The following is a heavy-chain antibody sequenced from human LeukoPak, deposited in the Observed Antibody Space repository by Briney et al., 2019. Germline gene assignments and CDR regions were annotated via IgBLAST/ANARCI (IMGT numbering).Heavy chain of an antibody. CDR2: IYHSGST. V-gene: IGHV4-4*02. CDR1: GGSISSNHW. Sequence: SETLSLTCAVSGGSISSNHWWNWVRQPPGKGLEWIGEIYHSGSTNYNPSLKSRVTISVDKSKNHFSLKLNSVTAADTAVYYCARKLTAAPGNFDYWGQGTLVTVSS. J-gene: IGHJ4*02. CDR3: ARKLTAAPGNFDY. D-gene: IGHD6-13*01.